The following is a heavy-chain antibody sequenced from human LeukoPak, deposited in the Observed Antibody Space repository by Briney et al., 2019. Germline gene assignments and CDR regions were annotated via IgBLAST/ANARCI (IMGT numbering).Heavy chain of an antibody. V-gene: IGHV3-23*01. Sequence: PGGSLRLSCAASGFTFSTYAMSWVRQAPGKGLEWVSSISGSGGTTYYADSVKGRFTISRDNSKNTLYLQMNSLRVEDTAVYYCAKDDSGFCSSGSCYVDNWGRGTLVTVSS. J-gene: IGHJ4*02. CDR3: AKDDSGFCSSGSCYVDN. CDR1: GFTFSTYA. CDR2: ISGSGGTT. D-gene: IGHD2-15*01.